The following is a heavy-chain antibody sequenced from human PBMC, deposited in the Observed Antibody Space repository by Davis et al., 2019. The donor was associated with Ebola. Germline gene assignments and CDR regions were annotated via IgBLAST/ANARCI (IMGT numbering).Heavy chain of an antibody. CDR1: GFTFSSYW. D-gene: IGHD4-23*01. CDR3: ARVVYGGNYYYYYYMDV. Sequence: GESLKISCAASGFTFSSYWMSWVRQAPGKGLEWVSYISSSSSTIYYADSVKGRFTISRDNAKNSLNLQMNSLRDEDTAVYYCARVVYGGNYYYYYYMDVWGKGTTVTVSS. CDR2: ISSSSSTI. J-gene: IGHJ6*03. V-gene: IGHV3-48*02.